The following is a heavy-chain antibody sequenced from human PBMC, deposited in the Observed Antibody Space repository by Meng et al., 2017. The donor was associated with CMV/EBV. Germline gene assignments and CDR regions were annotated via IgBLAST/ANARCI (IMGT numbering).Heavy chain of an antibody. D-gene: IGHD6-19*01. CDR2: ISYDGSNK. CDR1: GFTFSSYA. CDR3: ARTFVAGTVLGGVDY. V-gene: IGHV3-30-3*01. Sequence: GGSLRLSCAASGFTFSSYAMHWVRQAPGKGLEWVAVISYDGSNKYYADSVKGRFTISRDNSKNTLYLQMISLRAEDTAVYYCARTFVAGTVLGGVDYWGQGTLVTVSS. J-gene: IGHJ4*02.